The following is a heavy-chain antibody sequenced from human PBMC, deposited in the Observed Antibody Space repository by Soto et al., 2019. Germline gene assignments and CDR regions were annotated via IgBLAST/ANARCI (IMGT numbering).Heavy chain of an antibody. CDR2: ISYSGST. Sequence: QVQLQESGPRLVRPSGTLSLTCTVSGDSLTNKKWWTWVRQPPGQGPEWIGEISYSGSTSYNPSLKVRFTMSIDLSTNTLSLTQRSVIAADTAVYYCARGPWTAQNTSLDSWCQGTLVTVSS. V-gene: IGHV4-4*02. D-gene: IGHD5-12*01. CDR1: GDSLTNKKW. CDR3: ARGPWTAQNTSLDS. J-gene: IGHJ4*02.